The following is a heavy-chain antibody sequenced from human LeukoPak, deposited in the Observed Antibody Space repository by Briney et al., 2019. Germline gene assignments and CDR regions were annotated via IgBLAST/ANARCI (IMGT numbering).Heavy chain of an antibody. Sequence: SGGSLRLSCAAASGFTDSSNYMSWVRQAPGKGLEWVSVIYGGGSTSYADSVKGRFTFSRDTSKNTLYLQMNSLRPEDTAVYYCARVLGSYYYAMDVWGQGTTVTVSS. V-gene: IGHV3-66*02. J-gene: IGHJ6*02. CDR3: ARVLGSYYYAMDV. CDR1: GFTDSSNY. D-gene: IGHD7-27*01. CDR2: IYGGGST.